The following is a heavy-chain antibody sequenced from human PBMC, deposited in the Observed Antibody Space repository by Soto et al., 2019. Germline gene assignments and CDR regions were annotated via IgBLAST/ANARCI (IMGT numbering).Heavy chain of an antibody. CDR1: GYTFTSYG. CDR3: VRRHVSATGIDWLDP. J-gene: IGHJ5*02. Sequence: ASVKVSCKASGYTFTSYGIHWVRQAPGQRLEWMGWINAANGDTKYSPKFQGRVTITRDTSASTAYMELSSLRSEDTAVYYCVRRHVSATGIDWLDPWGQGTMVTVYS. D-gene: IGHD6-13*01. V-gene: IGHV1-3*01. CDR2: INAANGDT.